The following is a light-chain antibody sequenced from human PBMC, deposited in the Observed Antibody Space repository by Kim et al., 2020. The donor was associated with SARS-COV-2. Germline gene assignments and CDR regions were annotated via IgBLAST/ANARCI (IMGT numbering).Light chain of an antibody. Sequence: QSALTQPASVSASPGQSITMSCTGTRSDLGGSDYVSWYQHHPGKVPKVLIYEVSERPSGVSNRFSGSKSGNTASLTISGLQAEDEADYYCSSYTTSNTYVFGTGTKVTVL. J-gene: IGLJ1*01. CDR2: EVS. CDR1: RSDLGGSDY. CDR3: SSYTTSNTYV. V-gene: IGLV2-14*01.